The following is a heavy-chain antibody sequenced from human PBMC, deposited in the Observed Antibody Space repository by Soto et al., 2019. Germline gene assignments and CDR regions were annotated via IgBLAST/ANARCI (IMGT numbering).Heavy chain of an antibody. CDR2: ISSSSSTI. J-gene: IGHJ4*02. Sequence: EVQLVESGGGLVQPGGSLRLSCAASGFTFSSYSMNWVRQAPGKGLEWVSYISSSSSTIYYADSVKGRFTISRDNAKNSLYLQMNSLRAEDTAVYYCASRYCTNGVCYPFDYWGQGTLSPSPQ. V-gene: IGHV3-48*01. CDR3: ASRYCTNGVCYPFDY. CDR1: GFTFSSYS. D-gene: IGHD2-8*01.